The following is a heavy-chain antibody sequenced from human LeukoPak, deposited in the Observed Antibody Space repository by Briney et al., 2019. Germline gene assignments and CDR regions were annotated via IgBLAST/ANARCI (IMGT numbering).Heavy chain of an antibody. Sequence: GGSLRLSCVVSGFTFSGYTMNWVRQAPGKGLQWVSYISSSSSTIYYADSVKGRFTISRDNATNSLYLQMNSLRAEDTAVYYCARALWFGETFPAYWGQGTLVTVSS. CDR3: ARALWFGETFPAY. CDR2: ISSSSSTI. V-gene: IGHV3-48*01. D-gene: IGHD3-10*01. J-gene: IGHJ4*02. CDR1: GFTFSGYT.